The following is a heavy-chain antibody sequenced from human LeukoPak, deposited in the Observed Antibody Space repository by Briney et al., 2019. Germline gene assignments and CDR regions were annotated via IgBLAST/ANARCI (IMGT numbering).Heavy chain of an antibody. J-gene: IGHJ4*02. D-gene: IGHD3-9*01. V-gene: IGHV3-23*01. CDR1: GFIFSRYA. CDR3: VRDMEPLRYFDT. Sequence: PGGSLRLSCTGAGFIFSRYAVSWVRQAPGKGLEWVSAISKNTVDTYYADSVKGRLTISRDSSKNTVYLQMNSLRAEDTAVYYCVRDMEPLRYFDTWGQGTLVIVSS. CDR2: ISKNTVDT.